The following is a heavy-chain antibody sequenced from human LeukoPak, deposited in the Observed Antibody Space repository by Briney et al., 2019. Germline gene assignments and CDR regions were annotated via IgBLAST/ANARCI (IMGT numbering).Heavy chain of an antibody. CDR1: GYSFTSYW. V-gene: IGHV5-51*01. CDR2: IYPGDSDT. J-gene: IGHJ5*02. CDR3: ARLSTYSSEFDP. D-gene: IGHD6-25*01. Sequence: GESLKISCQGSGYSFTSYWIGCVRQMPGKGWEWMGIIYPGDSDTRYSPSFQGQVTISADKSISTAYLQWSSLKAPDTAMYYCARLSTYSSEFDPWGQGTLVTVSS.